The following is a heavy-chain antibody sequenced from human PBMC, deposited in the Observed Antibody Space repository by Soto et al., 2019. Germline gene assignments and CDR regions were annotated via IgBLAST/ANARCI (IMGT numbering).Heavy chain of an antibody. CDR2: MNPDSGHT. CDR3: ARSVCRSNLNLDY. CDR1: GYTFTNYD. D-gene: IGHD3-16*01. V-gene: IGHV1-8*01. Sequence: QVQLVQSGAEVRTPGASVKVSCKASGYTFTNYDINWVRQATGQGPEWMGWMNPDSGHTGYVQKFQGRVTMTRNTAKSKGYMEVSNLRFEETAVYYWARSVCRSNLNLDYWGQGTLVTVSS. J-gene: IGHJ4*02.